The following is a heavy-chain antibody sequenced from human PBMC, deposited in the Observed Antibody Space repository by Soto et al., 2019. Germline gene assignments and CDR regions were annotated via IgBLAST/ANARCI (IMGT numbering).Heavy chain of an antibody. J-gene: IGHJ6*02. CDR2: IYSSENT. D-gene: IGHD2-2*03. Sequence: QLQLQESGPGLVKPSETLSLTCTVSGGSVRSSSYSWGWIRQSPGQALDCMAPIYSSENTYYKPPLLSRVTLSVDTSKDEFSLRLGSVTAADTAVYYCARLNGYCISTNCHGYYGMDVWGQGTTVTVSS. CDR1: GGSVRSSSYS. CDR3: ARLNGYCISTNCHGYYGMDV. V-gene: IGHV4-39*01.